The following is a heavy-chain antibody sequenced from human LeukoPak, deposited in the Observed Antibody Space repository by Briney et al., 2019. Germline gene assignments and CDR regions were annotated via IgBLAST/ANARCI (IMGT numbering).Heavy chain of an antibody. D-gene: IGHD6-13*01. CDR2: ISGSGGST. V-gene: IGHV3-23*01. CDR3: AKVEGIYSSSWLDAFDI. Sequence: GGSLRLSCAASGFNFSSYAMSWVRQAPGKGLEWVSAISGSGGSTYYADSVKGRFTISRDNSKNTLYLQMNSLSAEDTAVYYCAKVEGIYSSSWLDAFDIWGQGTMVTVSS. J-gene: IGHJ3*02. CDR1: GFNFSSYA.